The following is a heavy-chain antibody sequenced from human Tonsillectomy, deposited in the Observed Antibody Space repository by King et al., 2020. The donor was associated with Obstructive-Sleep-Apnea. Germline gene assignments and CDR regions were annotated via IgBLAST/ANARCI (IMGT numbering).Heavy chain of an antibody. J-gene: IGHJ4*02. CDR2: VYYSGST. D-gene: IGHD5-24*01. Sequence: LQLQESGPGLVKPSETLSLTCIVSGGSISSSNYYWSWIRQPPGKGLEWIGSVYYSGSTYYNPSLKSRVTISVDTSKNQFSLKLTSVTAADTAVYYCAREGRWLQFRGDDFWGQGTLVTVSS. V-gene: IGHV4-39*07. CDR3: AREGRWLQFRGDDF. CDR1: GGSISSSNYY.